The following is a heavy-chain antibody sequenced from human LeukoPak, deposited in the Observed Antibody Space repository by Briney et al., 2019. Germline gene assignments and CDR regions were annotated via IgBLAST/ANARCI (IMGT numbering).Heavy chain of an antibody. J-gene: IGHJ4*02. CDR3: AKGVVVVTAMNYFDY. Sequence: GGSLRLSCAASGFTFSSYAMSWVRQAPGKGLEWVSHISGTGVNTQYADSVKGRFTISRDSSTNTLYLQMNSLRADDTAVYYCAKGVVVVTAMNYFDYWGQGTLATVSS. CDR1: GFTFSSYA. CDR2: ISGTGVNT. D-gene: IGHD2-21*02. V-gene: IGHV3-23*01.